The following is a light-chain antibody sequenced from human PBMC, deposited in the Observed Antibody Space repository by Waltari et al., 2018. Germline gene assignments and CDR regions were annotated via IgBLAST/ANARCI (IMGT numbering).Light chain of an antibody. CDR2: EHT. V-gene: IGLV3-1*01. Sequence: SYELTQPPSVSVSPGQTASITCSGARLGSKYSSWYQQKPGQSPSLIIYEHTQRPSGLPDRFSGAISGNTATLTISETQAMDEAYYYCQAWDSNIGAVFGGGTKLTVL. CDR1: RLGSKY. CDR3: QAWDSNIGAV. J-gene: IGLJ3*02.